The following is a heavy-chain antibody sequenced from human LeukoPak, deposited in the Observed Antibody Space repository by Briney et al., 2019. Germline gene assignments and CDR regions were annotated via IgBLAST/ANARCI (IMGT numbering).Heavy chain of an antibody. V-gene: IGHV3-53*01. Sequence: GGSLRLSCAASGFAVSSNYMSWVRQTPGKGLEWVSIIYSGGSTYYADSVKGRYTISRDSSKNTLYLQMKSLRAEDTAVYYCARGGRGSSWYEKWGQGTLVAVSS. CDR3: ARGGRGSSWYEK. CDR2: IYSGGST. J-gene: IGHJ4*02. CDR1: GFAVSSNY. D-gene: IGHD6-13*01.